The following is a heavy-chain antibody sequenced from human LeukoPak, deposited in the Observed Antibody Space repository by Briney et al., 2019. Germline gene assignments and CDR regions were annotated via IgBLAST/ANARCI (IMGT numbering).Heavy chain of an antibody. CDR3: AKDGSSSGYPYYMDV. Sequence: PGGSLRLSCEVSGFTFSPYAMSWVRQAPGKGLEWVSVISGSGGSTYYADSVKGRFTISRDNSKNTLYLQMNSLRAEDTAVYYCAKDGSSSGYPYYMDVWGKGTTVTVSS. CDR2: ISGSGGST. D-gene: IGHD5-12*01. CDR1: GFTFSPYA. V-gene: IGHV3-23*01. J-gene: IGHJ6*03.